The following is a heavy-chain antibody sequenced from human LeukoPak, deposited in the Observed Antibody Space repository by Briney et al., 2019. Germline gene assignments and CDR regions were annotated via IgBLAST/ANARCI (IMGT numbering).Heavy chain of an antibody. CDR2: ITGSGPYM. CDR1: GFSFSGFG. Sequence: GGSLRLSCAASGFSFSGFGMSWVRQAPGKGLEWVSSITGSGPYMLYADSVKHRFTISRDNTKNLLYLEMNSLRAEDTAVYYCARGPSGYHNTGGQGTLVTVSS. V-gene: IGHV3-21*06. J-gene: IGHJ4*02. D-gene: IGHD5-12*01. CDR3: ARGPSGYHNT.